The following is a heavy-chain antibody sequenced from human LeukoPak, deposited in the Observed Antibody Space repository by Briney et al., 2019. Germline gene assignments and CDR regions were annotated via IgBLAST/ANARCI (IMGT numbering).Heavy chain of an antibody. Sequence: GGSLRLSCLTSGFTFSTNAMSWVRQAPGKGLEWISGISGSGASTYYADSVTGRFTISRDNSRNTLYLQMNSLRGDDAAVYYCAKDVGKWESLHFFDYWGQGALVTVSS. CDR3: AKDVGKWESLHFFDY. D-gene: IGHD1-26*01. J-gene: IGHJ4*02. CDR2: ISGSGAST. V-gene: IGHV3-23*01. CDR1: GFTFSTNA.